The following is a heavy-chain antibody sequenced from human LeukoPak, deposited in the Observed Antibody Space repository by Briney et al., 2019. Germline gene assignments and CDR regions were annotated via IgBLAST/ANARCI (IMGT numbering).Heavy chain of an antibody. V-gene: IGHV1-2*02. CDR1: GYTFTGYY. Sequence: GASVKVSCKASGYTFTGYYMHWVRQAPGQGLEWMGWINPNSGGTNYAQKFQGRVTMTGDTSISTAYMELSRLRSDDTAVYYCARDGSYGSGSDAFDIWGQGTMVTVSS. J-gene: IGHJ3*02. D-gene: IGHD3-10*01. CDR3: ARDGSYGSGSDAFDI. CDR2: INPNSGGT.